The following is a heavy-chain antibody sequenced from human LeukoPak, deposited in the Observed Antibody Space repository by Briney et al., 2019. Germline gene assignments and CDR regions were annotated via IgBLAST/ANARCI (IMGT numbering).Heavy chain of an antibody. CDR1: GFTVSSNY. J-gene: IGHJ1*01. D-gene: IGHD6-19*01. CDR2: IYSSGST. V-gene: IGHV3-53*01. CDR3: ARRTGAAPGEFFLH. Sequence: GGSLRLSCAASGFTVSSNYMSWVRQAPGKGLEWVSAIYSSGSTDYADSVRGRFTIARDTSKNMVYLQMNSLTAEDTAIYYCARRTGAAPGEFFLHWGQGTLVTVSS.